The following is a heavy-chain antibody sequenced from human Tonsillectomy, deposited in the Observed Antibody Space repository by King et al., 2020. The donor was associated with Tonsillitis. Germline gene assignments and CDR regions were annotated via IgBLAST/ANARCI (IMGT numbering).Heavy chain of an antibody. CDR1: GGSISSRSYY. Sequence: QLVESGPGLVKPSETLSLTCTVSGGSISSRSYYWGWIRQPPGKGLEWIGSIYYSGTTYYNPSLKSRVTISVDTSKNQFSLKLSSVTAADTAVYYCARYVSGWYYFDYWGQGTLVTVSS. D-gene: IGHD6-19*01. V-gene: IGHV4-39*01. CDR2: IYYSGTT. CDR3: ARYVSGWYYFDY. J-gene: IGHJ4*02.